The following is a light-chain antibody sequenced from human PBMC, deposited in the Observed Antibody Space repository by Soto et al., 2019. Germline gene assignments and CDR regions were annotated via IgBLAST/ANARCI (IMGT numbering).Light chain of an antibody. CDR1: SSNIGSNA. J-gene: IGLJ3*02. Sequence: QSVLTQPPSASGTPGQRVTISCSGSSSNIGSNAVSWYQHFPGTAPKVLIYSDDQRPSGVPDRFSGSKSGTSASLAISGLQAEDEADYFCAAWGDSLNTWVFGGGIKVTVL. CDR2: SDD. CDR3: AAWGDSLNTWV. V-gene: IGLV1-44*01.